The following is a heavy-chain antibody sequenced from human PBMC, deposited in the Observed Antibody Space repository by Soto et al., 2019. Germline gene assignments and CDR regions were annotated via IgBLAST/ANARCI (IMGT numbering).Heavy chain of an antibody. V-gene: IGHV3-23*01. Sequence: GGSLRLSCAASGFTFSSYAMSWVRQAPGKGLEWVSAISGSGGSTYYADSVKGRFTISRDNSKNTLYLQMNSLRAEDTAVYYCAKGGAVAGIYYYYGMDVWGQGTTVTVSS. D-gene: IGHD6-19*01. J-gene: IGHJ6*02. CDR1: GFTFSSYA. CDR3: AKGGAVAGIYYYYGMDV. CDR2: ISGSGGST.